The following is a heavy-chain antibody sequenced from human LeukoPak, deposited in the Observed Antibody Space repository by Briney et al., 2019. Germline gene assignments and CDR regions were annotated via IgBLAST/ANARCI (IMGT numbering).Heavy chain of an antibody. CDR3: ARRGYYDSSGYNEGWGFYYFDY. D-gene: IGHD3-22*01. CDR2: INPNSGGT. CDR1: GYTFTGYY. J-gene: IGHJ4*02. V-gene: IGHV1-2*02. Sequence: ASVKVSCKASGYTFTGYYMHWVRQAPGQGLEWMGWINPNSGGTNYAQKLQGRVTMTRDTSISTAYMELSRLRSDDTAVYYCARRGYYDSSGYNEGWGFYYFDYWGQGTLVTVSS.